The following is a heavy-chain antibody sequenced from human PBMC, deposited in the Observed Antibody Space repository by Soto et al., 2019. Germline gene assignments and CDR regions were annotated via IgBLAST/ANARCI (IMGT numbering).Heavy chain of an antibody. CDR1: GGSFSGYY. CDR2: INHSGST. CDR3: GRGPIEDYYDSSGYYAY. D-gene: IGHD3-22*01. V-gene: IGHV4-34*01. Sequence: SETLSLTCAVYGGSFSGYYWSWIRQPPGKGLEWIGEINHSGSTNYNPSLKSRVTISVDTSKNQFSLKLSSVTAADTAVYYCGRGPIEDYYDSSGYYAYWGQGTLVTVSS. J-gene: IGHJ4*02.